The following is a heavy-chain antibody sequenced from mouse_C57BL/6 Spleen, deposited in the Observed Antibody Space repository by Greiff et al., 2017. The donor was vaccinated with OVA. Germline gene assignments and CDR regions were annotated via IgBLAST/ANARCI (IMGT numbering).Heavy chain of an antibody. D-gene: IGHD2-5*01. CDR2: ISSGSSTI. Sequence: DVLLVASWGGLVKPGGSLKLSCAASGFTFSDYGMHWVRQAPEKGLEWVAYISSGSSTIYYADKVKGRFTISRDNARNTLFLQMTSLKAEDTAMYYCARRDYYSNYSDDWGQGTTLTVSS. V-gene: IGHV5-17*01. J-gene: IGHJ2*01. CDR3: ARRDYYSNYSDD. CDR1: GFTFSDYG.